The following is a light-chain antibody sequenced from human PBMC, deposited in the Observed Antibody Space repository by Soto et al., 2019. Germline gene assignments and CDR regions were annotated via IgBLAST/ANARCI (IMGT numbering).Light chain of an antibody. CDR2: AAS. Sequence: DIQITQSPSSVSASVGDRFTITCRASQGISSWLAWYKQKPGKAPKLLIYAASSLQSGVPSRFRGSGSGTDFTLTISSLKPGDFETYYCQQANSFPLTFGGGTKVDIK. CDR3: QQANSFPLT. V-gene: IGKV1-12*01. CDR1: QGISSW. J-gene: IGKJ4*01.